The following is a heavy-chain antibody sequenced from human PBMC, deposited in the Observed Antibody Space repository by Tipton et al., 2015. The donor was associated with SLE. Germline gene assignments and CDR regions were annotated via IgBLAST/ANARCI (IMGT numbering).Heavy chain of an antibody. CDR2: VSHRGTT. CDR3: ARLGTGTTIGFWFDY. D-gene: IGHD1-1*01. CDR1: GGTSRDYF. J-gene: IGHJ4*02. V-gene: IGHV4-34*01. Sequence: TLSLTCAVYGGTSRDYFWSWIRQPPGKGLEWIGEVSHRGTTNYNPSLKSRVTISVDTSKNQFSLKLSSVTAADTAVYYCARLGTGTTIGFWFDYWGQGTLVTVSS.